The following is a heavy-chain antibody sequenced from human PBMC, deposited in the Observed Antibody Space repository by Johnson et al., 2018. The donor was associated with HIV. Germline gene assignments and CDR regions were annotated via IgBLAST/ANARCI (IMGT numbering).Heavy chain of an antibody. Sequence: VQLVESGGGVVQPGGSLRLSCAASGFIFSIYGMHWVRQAPGKGLEWVAFIRYDGSNKDYVDSVKGRFTISRDNSKNTLDLPMNILRTEDTAVYYCARGRPGGPNLLDAAGNDAFDIWGQGTMVTVSS. CDR3: ARGRPGGPNLLDAAGNDAFDI. J-gene: IGHJ3*02. V-gene: IGHV3-30*02. D-gene: IGHD6-13*01. CDR1: GFIFSIYG. CDR2: IRYDGSNK.